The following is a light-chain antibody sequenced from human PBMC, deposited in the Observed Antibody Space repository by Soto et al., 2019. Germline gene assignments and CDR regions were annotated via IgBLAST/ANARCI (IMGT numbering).Light chain of an antibody. Sequence: QSVLTQPPSASGTPGQTVTISCSGSSSNIGSHSVNWYQQLPGTAPELIIYKNNQRPSGVPDRFSDSKSGTSASLAISGLQSGDEAAYYCAAWDVSLNGPVFGGGTKVTVL. CDR1: SSNIGSHS. CDR2: KNN. V-gene: IGLV1-44*01. CDR3: AAWDVSLNGPV. J-gene: IGLJ3*02.